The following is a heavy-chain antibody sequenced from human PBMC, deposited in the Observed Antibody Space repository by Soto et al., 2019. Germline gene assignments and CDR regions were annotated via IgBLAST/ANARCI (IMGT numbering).Heavy chain of an antibody. CDR1: GFTFSSYW. CDR3: ARGSAAAAPDNWFDP. V-gene: IGHV3-74*01. J-gene: IGHJ5*02. CDR2: INSDGSST. Sequence: PGGSLRLSCAASGFTFSSYWMHWVRQATGKGLVWVSRINSDGSSTSYADSVKGRFTISRDNAKNTLYLQMNSLRAEDTAVYYCARGSAAAAPDNWFDPWGQGTMVTVSS. D-gene: IGHD6-13*01.